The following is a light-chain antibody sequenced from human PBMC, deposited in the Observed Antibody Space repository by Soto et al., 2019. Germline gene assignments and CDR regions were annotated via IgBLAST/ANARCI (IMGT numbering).Light chain of an antibody. CDR2: DVS. Sequence: HSVLTQPRPVSGSPGQSVTISCTGTSSDVGGYNYVSWYQQHPGKAPKLMIYDVSKRPSGVPDRFSGSKSGNTASLTISGLQAEDEADYYCCSYAGSYTYVFGTGTKVTVL. CDR1: SSDVGGYNY. V-gene: IGLV2-11*01. J-gene: IGLJ1*01. CDR3: CSYAGSYTYV.